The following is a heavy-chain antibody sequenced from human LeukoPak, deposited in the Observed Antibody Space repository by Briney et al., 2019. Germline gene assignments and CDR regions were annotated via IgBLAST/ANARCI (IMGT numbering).Heavy chain of an antibody. CDR3: ARENQQLVIDY. CDR1: GGSISSGGYY. D-gene: IGHD6-6*01. CDR2: ICYSGST. Sequence: SETLSLTCTVSGGSISSGGYYWSWIRQHPGKGLEWIGYICYSGSTYYNPSLKSRVTISVDTSKSQFSLKLSSVTAADTAVYYCARENQQLVIDYWGQGTLVIVSS. V-gene: IGHV4-31*03. J-gene: IGHJ4*02.